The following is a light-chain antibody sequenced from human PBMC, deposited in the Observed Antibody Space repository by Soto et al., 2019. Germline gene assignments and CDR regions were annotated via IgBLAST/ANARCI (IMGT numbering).Light chain of an antibody. J-gene: IGKJ5*01. V-gene: IGKV3-11*01. CDR1: QSVSSY. CDR2: DAS. Sequence: QSPATLSLSPGERATLACRASQSVSSYLAWYQQKPGQAPRLLIYDASNRATGIPARFSGSGSGTDFTLTISSLEPEDFAVYYCQQRSNWPRGTFGQGTRLEIK. CDR3: QQRSNWPRGT.